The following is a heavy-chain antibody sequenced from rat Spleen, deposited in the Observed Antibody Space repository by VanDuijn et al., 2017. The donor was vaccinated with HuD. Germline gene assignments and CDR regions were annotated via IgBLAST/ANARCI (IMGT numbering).Heavy chain of an antibody. CDR1: GFTFSDYA. D-gene: IGHD1-11*01. CDR2: IGYEGGNT. Sequence: EVQLVESGGGLVQPGNSLKLSCAASGFTFSDYAMAWVRQAPTKGLEWVATIGYEGGNTYYGDSVKGRFTISRDNAKSTLYLQMNSLRSEDTATYYCARQEDYGGYSRDYFDYWGQGVMVTVSS. J-gene: IGHJ2*01. V-gene: IGHV5-22*01. CDR3: ARQEDYGGYSRDYFDY.